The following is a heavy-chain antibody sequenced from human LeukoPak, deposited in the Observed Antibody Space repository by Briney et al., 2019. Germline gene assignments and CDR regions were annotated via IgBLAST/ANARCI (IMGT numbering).Heavy chain of an antibody. V-gene: IGHV3-7*01. CDR3: ARDSDAGYFDI. J-gene: IGHJ3*02. CDR1: GFTFSSYW. Sequence: PGGSLRLSCAASGFTFSSYWMSWVRQAPGKGLEWVANIKQDGSEKYYVDSVRGRFTISRDNAKNSLYLQMNSLRAEDTAVYYCARDSDAGYFDIWGQGTMVTVSS. D-gene: IGHD6-13*01. CDR2: IKQDGSEK.